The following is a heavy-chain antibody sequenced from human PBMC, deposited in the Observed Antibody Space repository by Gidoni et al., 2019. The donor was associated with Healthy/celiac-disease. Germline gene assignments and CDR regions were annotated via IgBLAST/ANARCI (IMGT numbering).Heavy chain of an antibody. CDR1: GGSISSGGYY. J-gene: IGHJ4*02. Sequence: QVQLQESGPGLVKRSQTLSLTCTVSGGSISSGGYYWSWIRQHPGKGLEWVGYIYYSGSPYYNPSLKSRVTISVVTSKNQFSLKLSSVTAADTAVYYCARRRVGNFDYWGQGTLVTVSS. CDR3: ARRRVGNFDY. V-gene: IGHV4-31*03. CDR2: IYYSGSP. D-gene: IGHD1-26*01.